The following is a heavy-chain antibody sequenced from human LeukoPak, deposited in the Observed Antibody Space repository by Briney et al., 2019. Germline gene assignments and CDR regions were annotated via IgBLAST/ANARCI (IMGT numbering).Heavy chain of an antibody. CDR1: GYTFTGYY. D-gene: IGHD6-13*01. Sequence: ASVKVSCEASGYTFTGYYMHWVRQAPGQGLEWMGWINPNSGGTNYAQKFQGRVTMTRDTSISTAYMELSRLRSDDTAVYYCARVLAAGTFLIDYWGQGTLVTVSS. CDR2: INPNSGGT. V-gene: IGHV1-2*02. J-gene: IGHJ4*02. CDR3: ARVLAAGTFLIDY.